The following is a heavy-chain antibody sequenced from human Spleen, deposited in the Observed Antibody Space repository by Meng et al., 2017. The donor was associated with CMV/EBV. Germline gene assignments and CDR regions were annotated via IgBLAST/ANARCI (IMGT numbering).Heavy chain of an antibody. CDR3: TRDAHLTTVTPNWFDP. Sequence: QVPQVQSGGKLRKPGASVKVSCKASGDTFTDYYMHWVRQAPGQGLEWMGCINPNSGDTNYAQKFQGRVTMTRDTSISTAYMELSRLRSDDTAVYYCTRDAHLTTVTPNWFDPWGQGTLVTVSS. V-gene: IGHV1-2*02. CDR1: GDTFTDYY. D-gene: IGHD4-17*01. CDR2: INPNSGDT. J-gene: IGHJ5*02.